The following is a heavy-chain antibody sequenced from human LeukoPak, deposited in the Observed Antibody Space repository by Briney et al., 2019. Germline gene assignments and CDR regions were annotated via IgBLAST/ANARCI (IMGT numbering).Heavy chain of an antibody. CDR1: GGTFSSYA. Sequence: SVKVSCKASGGTFSSYAISWVRQAPGQGLEWMGGIIPIFGTANYAQKFQGRVTITTDESTSTAYMELSSLRSEDTAVYYCARQASYDFWSGYYFDYWGQGTLVTVSS. J-gene: IGHJ4*02. D-gene: IGHD3-3*01. CDR3: ARQASYDFWSGYYFDY. CDR2: IIPIFGTA. V-gene: IGHV1-69*05.